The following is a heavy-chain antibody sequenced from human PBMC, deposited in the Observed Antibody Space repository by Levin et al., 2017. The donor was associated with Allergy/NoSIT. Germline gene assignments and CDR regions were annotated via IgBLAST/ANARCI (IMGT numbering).Heavy chain of an antibody. Sequence: PTGGSLRLSCEASGFTVSSSYMSWVRQPPGKGLEWVSVLYREGKTNYADSVKGRFTISRDDSKTTLYLQMNSLRVEDTAVYYCARDMKSDNSGTRFDPWGQGTLVTVSS. CDR3: ARDMKSDNSGTRFDP. CDR1: GFTVSSSY. D-gene: IGHD3-22*01. CDR2: LYREGKT. J-gene: IGHJ5*02. V-gene: IGHV3-53*01.